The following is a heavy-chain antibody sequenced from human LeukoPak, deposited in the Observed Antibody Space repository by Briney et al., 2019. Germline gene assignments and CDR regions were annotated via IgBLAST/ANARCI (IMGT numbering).Heavy chain of an antibody. J-gene: IGHJ3*02. CDR2: IYSDDST. D-gene: IGHD1-26*01. CDR1: GFTFDDYA. CDR3: ARDGRVGATRLNI. Sequence: GGSLRLSCAASGFTFDDYAMHWVRQAPGKGLEWVSVIYSDDSTYYADSVRGRFTISRDNSKNTLYLQMNSLRAEDTAVYYCARDGRVGATRLNIWGQGTMVTVSS. V-gene: IGHV3-66*02.